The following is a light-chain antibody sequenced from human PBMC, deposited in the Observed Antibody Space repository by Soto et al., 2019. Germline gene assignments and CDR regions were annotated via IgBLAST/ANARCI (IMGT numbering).Light chain of an antibody. J-gene: IGLJ3*02. V-gene: IGLV1-44*01. CDR3: ATWDDSLYCPV. CDR2: SND. Sequence: QSVLTQPPSASGTPGQRVTISCSGSSSNIGTNPVQWFQHLPGSAPELLIYSNDQRPSGVPDRFSGSKSGTSAYLAISGLQSEDEADYHCATWDDSLYCPVFGGGTKLTVL. CDR1: SSNIGTNP.